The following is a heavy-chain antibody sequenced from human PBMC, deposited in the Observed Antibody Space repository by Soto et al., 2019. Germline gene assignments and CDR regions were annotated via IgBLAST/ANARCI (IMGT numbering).Heavy chain of an antibody. CDR2: VSRNGINT. V-gene: IGHV3-64*01. J-gene: IGHJ6*04. Sequence: EEQLVQSGGGLVQPGGSLRLSCAASGFSFSSYDLFWVRQAPGKGLEYVSAVSRNGINTYYANSVKGRFTISRDNSKNIMYLQMGTLRAEDMAVYYCAITYYDFDVWGKGTTVLVSS. CDR3: AITYYDFDV. CDR1: GFSFSSYD. D-gene: IGHD3-3*01.